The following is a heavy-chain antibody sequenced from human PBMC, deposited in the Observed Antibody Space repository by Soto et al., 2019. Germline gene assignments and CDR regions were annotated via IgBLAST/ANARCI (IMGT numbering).Heavy chain of an antibody. Sequence: PGESLKISCKGSGYSFTSYWIGWVRQMPGKGLEWMGIIYPGDSDTRYSPSFQGQVTISADKSISTAYLQWSSLKASDTAMYYCARHIFEDIVVVPAANYYYYGMDVWGQGTTVTVSS. J-gene: IGHJ6*02. CDR3: ARHIFEDIVVVPAANYYYYGMDV. CDR2: IYPGDSDT. V-gene: IGHV5-51*01. D-gene: IGHD2-2*01. CDR1: GYSFTSYW.